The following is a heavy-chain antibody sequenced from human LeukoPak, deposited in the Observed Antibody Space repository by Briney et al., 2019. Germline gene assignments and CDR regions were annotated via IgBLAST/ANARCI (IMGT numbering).Heavy chain of an antibody. CDR3: STLTSRGLSDS. CDR1: GFTFTNAW. CDR2: IKSKADGETI. Sequence: GGSLRLSCAASGFTFTNAWMNWVRQAPGKELEWVGRIKSKADGETIDYAAPVKGRFTFSRDDSKNMLYLQMNSLKSEDTAVYYCSTLTSRGLSDSWGQGTLVTVSS. V-gene: IGHV3-15*07. J-gene: IGHJ4*02. D-gene: IGHD1-20*01.